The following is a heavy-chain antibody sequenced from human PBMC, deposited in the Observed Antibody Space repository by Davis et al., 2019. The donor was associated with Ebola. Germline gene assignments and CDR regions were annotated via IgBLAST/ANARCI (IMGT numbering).Heavy chain of an antibody. CDR2: IYYSGST. Sequence: SETLSLTCTVSGGSISGYYWSWIRQPPGKGLEWIGYIYYSGSTNYNPSLKSRATISVDTSRNQFSLRLSSVTAADTAVYYCAVYTVVVTDIRAEYFQHWGQGTLATVSS. D-gene: IGHD2-21*02. V-gene: IGHV4-59*01. CDR3: AVYTVVVTDIRAEYFQH. CDR1: GGSISGYY. J-gene: IGHJ1*01.